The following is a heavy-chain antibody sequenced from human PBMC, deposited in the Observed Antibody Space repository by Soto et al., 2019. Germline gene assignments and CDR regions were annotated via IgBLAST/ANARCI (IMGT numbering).Heavy chain of an antibody. Sequence: QVQLQESGPGLVKPSETLSLTCPVSGGSISSYYWRWIRQSPGKGLEWIGYIYYSGSTNYNPSLKSRVTISVDTSKNQFSLKLSSVTAADTAVYYCARRWGTSFDYWGQGTLVTVSS. CDR2: IYYSGST. CDR1: GGSISSYY. V-gene: IGHV4-59*01. D-gene: IGHD7-27*01. J-gene: IGHJ4*02. CDR3: ARRWGTSFDY.